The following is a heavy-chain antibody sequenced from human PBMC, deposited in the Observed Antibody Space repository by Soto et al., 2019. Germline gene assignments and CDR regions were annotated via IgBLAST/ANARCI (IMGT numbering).Heavy chain of an antibody. CDR2: ISGSGGST. Sequence: EVQLLESGGGLVQPGGSLRLSCAASGFTFSSYAMSWVRQAPGKGLEWVSAISGSGGSTYYADSVKGWFTISRDNSKNTLYLQMNSLRAEDTAVYYCAKDPYYYDSSGYYYVPYYYGMDVWGQGTTVTVSS. J-gene: IGHJ6*02. V-gene: IGHV3-23*01. CDR1: GFTFSSYA. D-gene: IGHD3-22*01. CDR3: AKDPYYYDSSGYYYVPYYYGMDV.